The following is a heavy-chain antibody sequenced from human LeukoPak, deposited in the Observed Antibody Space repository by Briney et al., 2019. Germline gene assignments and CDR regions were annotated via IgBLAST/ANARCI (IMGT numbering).Heavy chain of an antibody. V-gene: IGHV3-9*01. CDR3: AKATTSMVRGARFDI. Sequence: GASLRLSCAASGFTFDDYAMHWVRQAPGKGLELVSGTSWNSGSIVYADSVKGRCTISRDNAKNSLYLQMNSLRAEDTALYYCAKATTSMVRGARFDIWGQGTMVAVSS. CDR1: GFTFDDYA. D-gene: IGHD3-10*01. CDR2: TSWNSGSI. J-gene: IGHJ3*02.